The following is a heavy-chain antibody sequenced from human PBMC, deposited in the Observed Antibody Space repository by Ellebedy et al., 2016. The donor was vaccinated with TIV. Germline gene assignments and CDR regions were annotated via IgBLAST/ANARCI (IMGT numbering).Heavy chain of an antibody. CDR2: INHSGST. V-gene: IGHV4-34*01. CDR1: GGSFSGYY. CDR3: ARRFDIRQPRRRSWGFDP. D-gene: IGHD6-25*01. Sequence: SETLSLTCAVYGGSFSGYYWSWIRQPPGKGLAWIGEINHSGSTNYNPSLKSRVTISVDTSKNQFSLKLSSVTAADTAVYYCARRFDIRQPRRRSWGFDPWGQGTLVTVSS. J-gene: IGHJ5*02.